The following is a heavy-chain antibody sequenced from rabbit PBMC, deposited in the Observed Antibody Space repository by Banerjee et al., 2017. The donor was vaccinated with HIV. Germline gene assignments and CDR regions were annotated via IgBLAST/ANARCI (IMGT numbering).Heavy chain of an antibody. J-gene: IGHJ4*01. Sequence: QEQLEESGGDLVKPEGSLTLTCTASGFTLSGYGISWVRQAPGKGLEWIAHIYPDYGNADYATWAKGRFTISKTSWTTVTLQMTSLTAADTATYFCARDLAGVIGWNFDLWGQGTLVTVS. V-gene: IGHV1S45*01. CDR2: IYPDYGNA. CDR1: GFTLSGYG. CDR3: ARDLAGVIGWNFDL. D-gene: IGHD4-1*01.